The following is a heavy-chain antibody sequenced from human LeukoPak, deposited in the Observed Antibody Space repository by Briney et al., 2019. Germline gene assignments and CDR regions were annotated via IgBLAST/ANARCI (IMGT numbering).Heavy chain of an antibody. CDR1: GGSISSSSYY. CDR3: ARDMGEDGYNYVFDY. CDR2: IYYSGST. J-gene: IGHJ4*02. V-gene: IGHV4-39*02. D-gene: IGHD5-24*01. Sequence: SETLSLTCTVSGGSISSSSYYWGWIRQPPGKGLEWIGSIYYSGSTYYNPSLKSRVTISVDTSKNQFSLKLSSVTAADTAVYYCARDMGEDGYNYVFDYWGQGTLVTVSS.